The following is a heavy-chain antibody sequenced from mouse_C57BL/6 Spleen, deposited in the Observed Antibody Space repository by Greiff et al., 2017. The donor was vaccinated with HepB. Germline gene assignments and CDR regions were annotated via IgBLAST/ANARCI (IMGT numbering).Heavy chain of an antibody. CDR1: GFTFSDFY. Sequence: EVKLVDSGGGLVQSGRSLRLSCATSGFTFSDFYMEWVRQAPGKGLEWIAASRNKANDYTTEYSASVKGRFIVSRDTSQSILYLQMNALRAEDTAIYYCARDGGTTVVANAMDYWGQGTSVTVSS. J-gene: IGHJ4*01. CDR2: SRNKANDYTT. CDR3: ARDGGTTVVANAMDY. V-gene: IGHV7-1*01. D-gene: IGHD1-1*01.